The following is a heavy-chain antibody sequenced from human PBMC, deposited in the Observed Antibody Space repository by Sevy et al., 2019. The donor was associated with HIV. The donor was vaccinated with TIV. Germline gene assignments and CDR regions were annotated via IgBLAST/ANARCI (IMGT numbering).Heavy chain of an antibody. CDR1: GFAFSTYG. D-gene: IGHD3-10*01. V-gene: IGHV3-33*01. J-gene: IGHJ4*01. Sequence: GGSLRLSCTASGFAFSTYGMHWVRQAPGKGLEWVAIIWYEGINKDDAAPVKGRFTISRDNSKNTLYLQMNSLRVDDTAVYYCARERRSSGIDYWGQGTLVTVSS. CDR2: IWYEGINK. CDR3: ARERRSSGIDY.